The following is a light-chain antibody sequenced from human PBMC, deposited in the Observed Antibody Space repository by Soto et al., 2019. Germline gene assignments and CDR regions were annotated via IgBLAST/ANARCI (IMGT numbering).Light chain of an antibody. Sequence: EIVLTQSPSTLSLSPGERATLSCRASPSVTNFLAWYQQKPGQAPRLLIYGAFNRATGIPARFSGSVSGTDFTLTISRLEHEDSTVYYCQQRNVWPQDTFDQGTRLEIK. CDR1: PSVTNF. V-gene: IGKV3-11*01. CDR2: GAF. J-gene: IGKJ5*01. CDR3: QQRNVWPQDT.